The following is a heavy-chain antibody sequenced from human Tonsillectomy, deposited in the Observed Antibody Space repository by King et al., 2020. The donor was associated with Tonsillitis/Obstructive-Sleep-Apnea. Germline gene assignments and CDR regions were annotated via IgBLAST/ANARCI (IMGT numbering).Heavy chain of an antibody. CDR1: GFTFSSYS. V-gene: IGHV3-21*01. Sequence: VQLVESGGGLVKPGGSLRLSCAASGFTFSSYSMNWVRQAPGKGLEWVSSISGSSSYIYYADSVKGRFTISRDNAKNSLYLQMNSLRAEDTAVYFCAGYGGGRYCSSTSCYIDYGGQGTRVPVPS. J-gene: IGHJ4*02. CDR3: AGYGGGRYCSSTSCYIDY. CDR2: ISGSSSYI. D-gene: IGHD2-2*02.